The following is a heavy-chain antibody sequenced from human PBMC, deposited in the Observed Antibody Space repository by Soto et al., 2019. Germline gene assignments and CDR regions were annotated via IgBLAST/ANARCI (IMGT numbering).Heavy chain of an antibody. Sequence: GGSLRLSCAASGFTFSSYAMSWVRQAPGKGLEWVSAISGSGGSTYYADSVKGRLTISRDNSKNTLNLQMNSLRAEETAVYYCAKVGVDTAMVNTRVTYYYYGMDVWGQGTTVTVSS. J-gene: IGHJ6*02. CDR1: GFTFSSYA. CDR2: ISGSGGST. V-gene: IGHV3-23*01. D-gene: IGHD5-18*01. CDR3: AKVGVDTAMVNTRVTYYYYGMDV.